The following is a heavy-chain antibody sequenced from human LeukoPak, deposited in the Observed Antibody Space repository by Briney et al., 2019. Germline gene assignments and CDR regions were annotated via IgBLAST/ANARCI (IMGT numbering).Heavy chain of an antibody. D-gene: IGHD6-19*01. V-gene: IGHV3-23*01. CDR2: IRPSGDNT. J-gene: IGHJ5*02. Sequence: GGPLRLSCAASRFTFSRYDMYCVRGAPGEGLEWVSSIRPSGDNTYYGDSVKGRFTISRDNSKNTVYLQMNNMRVDDTAVYYCARVAGWHWFDPWGQGTLVTVSS. CDR1: RFTFSRYD. CDR3: ARVAGWHWFDP.